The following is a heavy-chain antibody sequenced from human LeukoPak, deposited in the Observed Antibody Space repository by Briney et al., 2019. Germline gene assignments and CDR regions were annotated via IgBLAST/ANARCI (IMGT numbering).Heavy chain of an antibody. J-gene: IGHJ4*02. CDR2: ISGSGGST. CDR1: GFTFSSYA. Sequence: GGSLRLSCAASGFTFSSYAMSWVRQAPGKGLEWVSAISGSGGSTYYADSVKGRFTISRDNSKNTLYLLLNSLTAEDTAFYYCAKRTGVAGPNFDFWGQGALVTVSS. D-gene: IGHD6-19*01. V-gene: IGHV3-23*01. CDR3: AKRTGVAGPNFDF.